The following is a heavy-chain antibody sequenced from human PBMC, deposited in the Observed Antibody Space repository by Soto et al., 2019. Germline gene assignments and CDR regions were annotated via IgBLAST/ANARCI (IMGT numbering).Heavy chain of an antibody. V-gene: IGHV4-30-2*01. CDR3: AAGGGLPRYY. J-gene: IGHJ4*02. D-gene: IGHD5-12*01. CDR1: GGSISSGGYS. Sequence: QLQLQESGSGLVKPSQTLSLTCAVSGGSISSGGYSWSWIRQPPGKGLEWIGYIYHSGSTYYNPSHKSRVSISVDRSKNQFSLKLSSVTAADTALYYCAAGGGLPRYYWGQGTLVTVSS. CDR2: IYHSGST.